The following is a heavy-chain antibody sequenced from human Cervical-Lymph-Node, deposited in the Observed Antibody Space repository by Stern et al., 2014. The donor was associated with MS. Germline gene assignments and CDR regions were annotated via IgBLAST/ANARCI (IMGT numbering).Heavy chain of an antibody. D-gene: IGHD1-1*01. J-gene: IGHJ4*02. CDR1: GFTVSRDY. Sequence: EVQLVESGGGVIQPGGSLRLSCTASGFTVSRDYMTWVRQAPGKGLAWVSFITNVGSTFYTDSVKGRFTISRDDSKNTVYLHMTSLRAEDTAMYYCARDTSSPERSDWWGQGTLVTVSS. CDR2: ITNVGST. CDR3: ARDTSSPERSDW. V-gene: IGHV3-53*01.